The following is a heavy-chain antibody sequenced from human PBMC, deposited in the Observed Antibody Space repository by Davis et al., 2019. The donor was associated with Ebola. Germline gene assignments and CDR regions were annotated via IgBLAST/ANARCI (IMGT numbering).Heavy chain of an antibody. V-gene: IGHV3-30*02. CDR1: GFSFSTYG. J-gene: IGHJ4*02. CDR2: IQAYGAYS. CDR3: TNLDWGGGLDY. D-gene: IGHD3-9*01. Sequence: GESLNISCEASGFSFSTYGMHWVRQAPGKGLEWVAFIQAYGAYSQFADSVKGRFTVSKDNSKNTLHLQMNDLRLNDTAAYYCTNLDWGGGLDYWGQGTLVTVSS.